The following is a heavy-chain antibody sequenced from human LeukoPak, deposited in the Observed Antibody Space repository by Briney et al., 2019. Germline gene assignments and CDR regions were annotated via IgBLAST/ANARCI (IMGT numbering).Heavy chain of an antibody. V-gene: IGHV1-18*01. CDR2: ISAYNGNT. D-gene: IGHD6-19*01. CDR1: GYTFTSYG. CDR3: ARRAAVAGPRSYSFDI. Sequence: ASVKVSCKASGYTFTSYGISWVRQAPGQGLEWMGWISAYNGNTNYAQKLQGRVTMTTETSTNTAYMELRSLRSDDTAVYYCARRAAVAGPRSYSFDIWGQGTMVTVSS. J-gene: IGHJ3*02.